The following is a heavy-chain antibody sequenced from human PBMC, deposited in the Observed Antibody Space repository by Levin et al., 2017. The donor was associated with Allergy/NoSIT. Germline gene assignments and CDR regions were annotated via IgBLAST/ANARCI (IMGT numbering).Heavy chain of an antibody. V-gene: IGHV3-7*01. Sequence: PGGSLRLSCAASGFTFSSYWMSWVRQAPGKGLEWVANIKQDGSEKYFVDSVKGRFTISRDNAKNSLYLQMNSLRAEDTAVYYCARVSALIWVVGPDFDYWGQGTLVTVSS. J-gene: IGHJ4*02. CDR3: ARVSALIWVVGPDFDY. CDR1: GFTFSSYW. D-gene: IGHD2-15*01. CDR2: IKQDGSEK.